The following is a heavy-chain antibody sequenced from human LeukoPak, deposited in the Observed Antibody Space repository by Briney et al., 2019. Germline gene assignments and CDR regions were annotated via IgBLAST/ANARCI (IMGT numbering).Heavy chain of an antibody. J-gene: IGHJ4*02. V-gene: IGHV3-21*03. CDR3: ARVQGSPY. CDR1: GFTFSDYT. Sequence: PGGSLRLSCAASGFTFSDYTLNWVRQPPGKGLEWLSSITGDSSYIYYGDSVKCRFTVSRDNARNSLYLHINSLRVEDTGVYYCARVQGSPYWGQGTLVTVSS. CDR2: ITGDSSYI.